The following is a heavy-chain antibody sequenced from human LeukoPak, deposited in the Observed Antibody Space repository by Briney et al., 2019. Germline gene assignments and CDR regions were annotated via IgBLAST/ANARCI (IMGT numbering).Heavy chain of an antibody. Sequence: GGSLRLSCSASGFTFSTYAIHWVRQAPGKGLEYVSAISSDGGSTYYADSVKGRFTISRDDSKNTLYLQMSSLRAEDTAVYYCVKDRGTGVYKQLLYFDYWGQGTLVTVSS. D-gene: IGHD6-19*01. CDR3: VKDRGTGVYKQLLYFDY. J-gene: IGHJ4*02. V-gene: IGHV3-64D*09. CDR2: ISSDGGST. CDR1: GFTFSTYA.